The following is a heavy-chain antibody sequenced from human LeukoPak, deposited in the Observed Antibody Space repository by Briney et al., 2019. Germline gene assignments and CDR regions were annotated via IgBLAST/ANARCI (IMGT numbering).Heavy chain of an antibody. CDR1: GFTFSSYE. J-gene: IGHJ4*02. CDR2: ISGGGFT. Sequence: GGSLRLSCAASGFTFSSYEMNWVRQAPGKGLEWVSLISGGGFTYYADSVKGRFTISRDNSKNTLYLQMDSLRADDTAVYYCASTAGSSYDYWGQGTLVTVSS. CDR3: ASTAGSSYDY. V-gene: IGHV3-53*01. D-gene: IGHD3-10*01.